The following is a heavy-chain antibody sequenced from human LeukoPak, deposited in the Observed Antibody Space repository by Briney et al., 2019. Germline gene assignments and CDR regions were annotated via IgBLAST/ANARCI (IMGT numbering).Heavy chain of an antibody. CDR2: ISSSSSYI. V-gene: IGHV3-21*01. J-gene: IGHJ6*03. CDR1: GFTFSSYS. CDR3: ASGGDRDYMDV. D-gene: IGHD3-16*02. Sequence: GGSLRLSCAASGFTFSSYSMNCVRQAPGKGLEWVSSISSSSSYIYYADSLKGRFTISRDSARNSLYLQMNSLRAEDTAVYYCASGGDRDYMDVWGKGTTVTVSS.